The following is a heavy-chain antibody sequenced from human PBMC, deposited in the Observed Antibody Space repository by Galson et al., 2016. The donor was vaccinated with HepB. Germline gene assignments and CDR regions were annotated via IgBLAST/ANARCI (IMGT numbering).Heavy chain of an antibody. CDR2: ISNTGNTI. V-gene: IGHV3-11*01. D-gene: IGHD2/OR15-2a*01. CDR1: GLPFSDSY. J-gene: IGHJ4*02. Sequence: SLRLSCAASGLPFSDSYLSWIRQAPGMGLEWISYISNTGNTIYYADSVKGRFTISRDNARNSVYLQMDSLRGEDTAVYYCATHLGLIIVPGTFDSWGQGTLVTVAS. CDR3: ATHLGLIIVPGTFDS.